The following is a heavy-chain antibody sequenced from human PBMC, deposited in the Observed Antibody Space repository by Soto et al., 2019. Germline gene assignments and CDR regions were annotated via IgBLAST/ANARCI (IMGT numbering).Heavy chain of an antibody. J-gene: IGHJ6*03. CDR3: ASYKVGFHKDV. V-gene: IGHV3-66*01. CDR2: IHSDGST. CDR1: GFTVSSNY. D-gene: IGHD3-10*01. Sequence: GGSLRLSCAASGFTVSSNYMSWVRQAPGKGLEWVSVIHSDGSTSYADSVKGRFTISRDNTKNTLYLQMNSLRAEDTAVYYCASYKVGFHKDVWGKGTTVTVSS.